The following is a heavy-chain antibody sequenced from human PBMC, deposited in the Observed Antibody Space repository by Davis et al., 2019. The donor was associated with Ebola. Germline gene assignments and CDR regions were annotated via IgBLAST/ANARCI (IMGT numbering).Heavy chain of an antibody. Sequence: PGGSLRLSCAASGFTFSSYWIRWVRQAPGKGLQWVAHRKQDGSEKYYVDSVKGRFTISRDNAKNSLYLQMNSLRAEDTAVYYCAREGWDYYGSGSYPNWGQGTLVTVSS. CDR2: RKQDGSEK. CDR1: GFTFSSYW. D-gene: IGHD3-10*01. J-gene: IGHJ4*02. CDR3: AREGWDYYGSGSYPN. V-gene: IGHV3-7*01.